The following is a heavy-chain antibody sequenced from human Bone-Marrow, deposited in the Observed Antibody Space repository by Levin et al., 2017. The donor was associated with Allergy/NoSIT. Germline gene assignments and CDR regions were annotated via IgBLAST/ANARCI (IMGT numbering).Heavy chain of an antibody. D-gene: IGHD6-19*01. CDR3: TGDYTNDSSGWYGLYYFVC. CDR1: GFTVSDHG. V-gene: IGHV3-49*03. J-gene: IGHJ4*02. Sequence: GGSLRLSCTGSGFTVSDHGLSWFRQAPGKGLEWVGFIRAEAYEMTTESAASVKGRFTISRDDSKSISYLQMNSLKTDDEATYYCTGDYTNDSSGWYGLYYFVCGGQGALVTVSS. CDR2: IRAEAYEMTT.